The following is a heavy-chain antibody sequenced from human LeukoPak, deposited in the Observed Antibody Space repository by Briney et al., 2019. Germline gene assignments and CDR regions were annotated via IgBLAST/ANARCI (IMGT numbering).Heavy chain of an antibody. CDR2: INHSGST. V-gene: IGHV4-34*01. CDR3: ARVRTPLPYGSGSYYKYYYYYYMDV. J-gene: IGHJ6*03. Sequence: SETLSLTCAVYGGSFSGYYWSWIRQPPGKGLEWIGEINHSGSTNYNPSLKSRVTISVDTSKNQFSLKLSSVTAADTAVYYCARVRTPLPYGSGSYYKYYYYYYMDVWGKGTTVTVSS. D-gene: IGHD3-10*01. CDR1: GGSFSGYY.